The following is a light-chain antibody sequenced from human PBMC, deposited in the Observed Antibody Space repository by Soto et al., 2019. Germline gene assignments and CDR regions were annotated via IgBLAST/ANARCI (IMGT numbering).Light chain of an antibody. CDR1: HCVSSN. CDR2: GAS. J-gene: IGKJ4*01. V-gene: IGKV3-15*01. Sequence: EIVMTQSPATLSVSPGERATLSCRASHCVSSNLAWYRQKPGQAPRRLIYGASTRATGIPAMLRGSGSGTECTLTIRSLRPGDFALSYCQPYNNWPLPFRGGPKVEL. CDR3: QPYNNWPLP.